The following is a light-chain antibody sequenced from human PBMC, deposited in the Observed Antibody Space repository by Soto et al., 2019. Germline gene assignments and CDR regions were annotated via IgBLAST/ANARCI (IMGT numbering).Light chain of an antibody. CDR2: EVS. CDR1: SSDIGGYNY. CDR3: GSYTSTSTLYV. Sequence: QSVLTQPASVSGSPGQSITISCTGTSSDIGGYNYVSWYQQHPGKAPKLMIYEVSSRPSGVSNRFSGSKSGNTASLTISGLQAEDEDDYFCGSYTSTSTLYVFGSGTKVTVL. V-gene: IGLV2-14*01. J-gene: IGLJ1*01.